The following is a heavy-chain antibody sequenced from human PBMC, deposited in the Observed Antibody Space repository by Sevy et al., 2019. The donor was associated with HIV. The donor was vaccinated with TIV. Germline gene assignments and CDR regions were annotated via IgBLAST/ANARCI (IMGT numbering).Heavy chain of an antibody. V-gene: IGHV3-23*01. D-gene: IGHD3-10*01. CDR2: ISGSGGSI. CDR1: GFTFNNYA. Sequence: GGSLRLSCAASGFTFNNYALSWVRQAPGKGLEWVSAISGSGGSIYFADSVRGRFTISRFNSRETLELQMNGLRVEDTAVYYCAKALSGSACNWYFDLRGRGTLVTVSS. J-gene: IGHJ2*01. CDR3: AKALSGSACNWYFDL.